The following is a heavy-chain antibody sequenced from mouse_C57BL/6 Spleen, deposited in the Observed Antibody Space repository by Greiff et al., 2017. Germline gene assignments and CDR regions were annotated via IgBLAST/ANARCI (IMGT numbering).Heavy chain of an antibody. Sequence: EVQRVESGPELVKPGASVKISCKASGYSFTGYYMNWVKQSPEKSLEWIGEINPSTGGTTYNQKFKAKATLTVDKSSSTAYMQLKSLTSEDSAVYYCARQLRTPMDYWGQGTSVTVSS. V-gene: IGHV1-42*01. D-gene: IGHD3-2*02. J-gene: IGHJ4*01. CDR3: ARQLRTPMDY. CDR1: GYSFTGYY. CDR2: INPSTGGT.